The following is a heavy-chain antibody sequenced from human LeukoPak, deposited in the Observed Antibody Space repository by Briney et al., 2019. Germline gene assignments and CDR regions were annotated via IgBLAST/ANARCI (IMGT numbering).Heavy chain of an antibody. Sequence: PGGSLKLSCAASGFTFSSYAMSWVRQAPGKGLEWVSAISGSGGSTYYADSVKGRFTISRDNSKNTLYLQMNSLRAEDTAVYYCAREFPYYYDTSDYYVDYWGQGTLVTVSS. D-gene: IGHD3-22*01. V-gene: IGHV3-23*01. CDR1: GFTFSSYA. CDR2: ISGSGGST. CDR3: AREFPYYYDTSDYYVDY. J-gene: IGHJ4*02.